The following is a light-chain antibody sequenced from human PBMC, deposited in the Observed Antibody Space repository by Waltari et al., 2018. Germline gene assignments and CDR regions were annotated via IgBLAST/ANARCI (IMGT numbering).Light chain of an antibody. CDR1: SSDIGAYNR. J-gene: IGLJ2*01. V-gene: IGLV2-8*01. CDR2: EVT. Sequence: QTALTQSPSVSGSPGQSVTISCTGTSSDIGAYNRFSWYQQHPGKAPKLIIYEVTKRPSGVSDRFSASKSGNTASLTISGLQAEDEADYYCSAYASSTNLLFGGGSRLTVL. CDR3: SAYASSTNLL.